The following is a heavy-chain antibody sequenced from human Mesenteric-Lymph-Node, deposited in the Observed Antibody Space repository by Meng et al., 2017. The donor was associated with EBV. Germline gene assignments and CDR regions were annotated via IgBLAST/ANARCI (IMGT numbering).Heavy chain of an antibody. CDR3: ARDGRYYDSSGYYLGDY. CDR2: INPSGGST. Sequence: LVQAGAEVKKPGASVKVSCKASGYTFTSYYMHWVRQAPGQGLEWMGIINPSGGSTSYAQKFQGRVTMTRDTSTSTVYMELSSLRSEDTAVYYCARDGRYYDSSGYYLGDYWGQGTLVTVSS. D-gene: IGHD3-22*01. CDR1: GYTFTSYY. J-gene: IGHJ4*02. V-gene: IGHV1-46*01.